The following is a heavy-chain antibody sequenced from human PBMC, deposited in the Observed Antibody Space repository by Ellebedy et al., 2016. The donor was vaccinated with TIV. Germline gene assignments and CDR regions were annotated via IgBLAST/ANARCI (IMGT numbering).Heavy chain of an antibody. CDR1: GFTFSNHW. J-gene: IGHJ4*02. Sequence: GESLKISCAASGFTFSNHWMYWVRQGPGKGLVWVSRIDSDVTSTTYADSVKGRFTISRDNAKNTLYLQMNSLRVEDTAVYYCTRAQNWAHDYWGQGTLVTVSS. D-gene: IGHD3-16*01. CDR3: TRAQNWAHDY. V-gene: IGHV3-74*01. CDR2: IDSDVTST.